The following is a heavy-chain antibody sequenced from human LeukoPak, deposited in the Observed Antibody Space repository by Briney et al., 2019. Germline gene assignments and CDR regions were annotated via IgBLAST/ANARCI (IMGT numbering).Heavy chain of an antibody. J-gene: IGHJ4*02. V-gene: IGHV1-69*04. Sequence: SVKVSCKASGYTFTSYDINWVRQAPGQGLEWVGRIVPVIGVATYAQSLQGRVIITADRSTNTAYMELSSLRFEDSAVYFCARHSSRGHYYDFDFWGQGSLVTVSS. CDR3: ARHSSRGHYYDFDF. CDR2: IVPVIGVA. CDR1: GYTFTSYD. D-gene: IGHD3-22*01.